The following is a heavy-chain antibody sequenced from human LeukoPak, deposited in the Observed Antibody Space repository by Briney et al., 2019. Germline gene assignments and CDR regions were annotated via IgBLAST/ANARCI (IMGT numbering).Heavy chain of an antibody. Sequence: ASVKVSCKASGYTFTSYDINWVRQATGQGLEWMGWMNPNSGNTGYAQKFQGRVTMTRNTSISTAYMELSSLRSEDTAVYYCARGKIGATDLDYWGQGTLVTVSS. CDR3: ARGKIGATDLDY. CDR2: MNPNSGNT. V-gene: IGHV1-8*01. J-gene: IGHJ4*02. CDR1: GYTFTSYD. D-gene: IGHD1-26*01.